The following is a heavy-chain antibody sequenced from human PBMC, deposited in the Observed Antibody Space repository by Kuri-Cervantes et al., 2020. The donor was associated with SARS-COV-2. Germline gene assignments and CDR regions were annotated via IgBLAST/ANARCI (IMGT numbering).Heavy chain of an antibody. J-gene: IGHJ4*02. V-gene: IGHV3-30-3*01. CDR3: AKDLSRVVPAAHPDY. CDR2: ISYDGSNK. CDR1: GFTFSSYA. Sequence: GGSLRLCCAASGFTFSSYAMHWVRQAPGKGLEWVAVISYDGSNKYYADSVKGRFTISRDNSKNTLYLQMNSLRAEDTAVYYCAKDLSRVVPAAHPDYWGQGTLVTVSS. D-gene: IGHD2-2*01.